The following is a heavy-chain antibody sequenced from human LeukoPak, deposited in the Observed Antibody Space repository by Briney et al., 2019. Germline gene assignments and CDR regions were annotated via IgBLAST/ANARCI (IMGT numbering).Heavy chain of an antibody. D-gene: IGHD1-26*01. CDR1: GYTLTELS. CDR2: FDPEDGET. J-gene: IGHJ3*02. Sequence: ASVKVSCKVSGYTLTELSMHWVRQAPGKGHEWMGGFDPEDGETIYAQKFQGRVTMTEDTSTDTAYMELSSLRSEDTAVYYCATIGVGATGNDAFDIWGQGTMVTVSS. CDR3: ATIGVGATGNDAFDI. V-gene: IGHV1-24*01.